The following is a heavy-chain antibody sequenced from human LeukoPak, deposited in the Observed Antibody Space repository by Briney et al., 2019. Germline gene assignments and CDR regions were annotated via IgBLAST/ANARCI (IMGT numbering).Heavy chain of an antibody. D-gene: IGHD2-2*01. V-gene: IGHV1-46*01. J-gene: IGHJ5*02. CDR2: INPSGGST. Sequence: ASVKVSCKASGYTFTVYYMHWVRQAPGQGLEWMGIINPSGGSTSYAQKFQGRVTMTRDTSTSTVYMELSSLRSEDTAVYYCARAGYCSSTSCHGWFDPWGQGTLVTVSS. CDR1: GYTFTVYY. CDR3: ARAGYCSSTSCHGWFDP.